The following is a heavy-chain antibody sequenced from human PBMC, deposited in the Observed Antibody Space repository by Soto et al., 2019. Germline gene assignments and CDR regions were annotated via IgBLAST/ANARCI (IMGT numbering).Heavy chain of an antibody. J-gene: IGHJ4*02. CDR2: INAGNGNT. Sequence: GASVKVSCKASGYTFTSYAMHWVRQAPGQRLEWMGWINAGNGNTKYSQKFQGRVTITRDTSASTAYMELSSLRSEDTAVYYCARDGSRQGNFEYWGQGTLVTVAS. V-gene: IGHV1-3*01. CDR3: ARDGSRQGNFEY. D-gene: IGHD1-1*01. CDR1: GYTFTSYA.